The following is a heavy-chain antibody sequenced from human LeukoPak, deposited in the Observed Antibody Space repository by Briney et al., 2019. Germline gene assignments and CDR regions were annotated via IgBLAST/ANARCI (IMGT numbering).Heavy chain of an antibody. D-gene: IGHD6-13*01. J-gene: IGHJ4*02. V-gene: IGHV3-21*01. CDR2: ISSSSTYI. CDR1: GFTFSTYS. Sequence: GGSLRLSCAASGFTFSTYSMNWVRQAPGKGLEWVSSISSSSTYIYYADSVKSRFIISRDNAKSSLDLQLNSLRAEDTALYYCARGQQLDYWGQGILVTVSS. CDR3: ARGQQLDY.